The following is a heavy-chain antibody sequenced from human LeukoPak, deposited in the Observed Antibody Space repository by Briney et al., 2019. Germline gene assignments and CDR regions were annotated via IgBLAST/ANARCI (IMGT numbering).Heavy chain of an antibody. CDR3: YLFSSSLFDY. D-gene: IGHD6-6*01. J-gene: IGHJ4*02. CDR1: GYTFTGYY. CDR2: INPNSGGT. Sequence: ASVKVSCKASGYTFTGYYMHWVRQAPGQGLEWMGRINPNSGGTNYAQKFQGRVTMTRDTSISTAYMGLSRLRSDDTAVYYCYLFSSSLFDYWGQGTLVTVSS. V-gene: IGHV1-2*06.